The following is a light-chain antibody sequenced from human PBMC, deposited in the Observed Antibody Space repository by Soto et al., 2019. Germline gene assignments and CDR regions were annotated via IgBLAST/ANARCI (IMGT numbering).Light chain of an antibody. V-gene: IGLV8-61*01. J-gene: IGLJ3*02. CDR2: STN. CDR1: SGSVSTSYY. Sequence: QTVVTQEPSFSVSPGRTVTLTCGLSSGSVSTSYYPSWYQQTPGQAPRTVIYSTNTRSSGVPDRFSGSILGNKAALTITGAQADDAADYYCALYMGSGIWVFGGGIKLTVL. CDR3: ALYMGSGIWV.